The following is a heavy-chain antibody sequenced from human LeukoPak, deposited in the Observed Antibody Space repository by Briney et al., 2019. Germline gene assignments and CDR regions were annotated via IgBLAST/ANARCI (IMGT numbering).Heavy chain of an antibody. V-gene: IGHV4-34*01. CDR1: GGSFSDYY. Sequence: SETLSLTCAVYGGSFSDYYRTWIRQPPGKGLEWIGEVDHTGSTNYDPSLKSRVTISVDTSKNQFSLKLSSVTAADTAVYYCAREYGYSSSWYRQTASLGYWGQGTLVTVSS. CDR2: VDHTGST. CDR3: AREYGYSSSWYRQTASLGY. J-gene: IGHJ4*02. D-gene: IGHD6-13*01.